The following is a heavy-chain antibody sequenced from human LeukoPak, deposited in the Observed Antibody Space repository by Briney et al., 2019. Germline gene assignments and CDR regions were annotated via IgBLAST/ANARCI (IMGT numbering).Heavy chain of an antibody. V-gene: IGHV4-59*11. J-gene: IGHJ6*02. CDR1: GGSISSHF. CDR2: IYNSGTT. Sequence: SETLSLTCTVSGGSISSHFWSWIRQPPGKGLEWIGNIYNSGTTNYNPSLKSGVTISVDTSKNQFSLKLSSVTAADTAVYYCARNIQGGYGMDVWGQGATVTVSS. CDR3: ARNIQGGYGMDV. D-gene: IGHD3-16*01.